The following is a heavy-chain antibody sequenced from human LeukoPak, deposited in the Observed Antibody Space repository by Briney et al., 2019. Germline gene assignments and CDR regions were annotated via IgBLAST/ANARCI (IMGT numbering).Heavy chain of an antibody. Sequence: SETLSLTCAVYGGSFSDYRWSWIRQPPGKGLEWIGEVNHSGSTNYNPSLKSRVTISVDTSKKQFSLKLTSVTAADTAVYYCARRVTTRLPFRYWGQGTLVTVSS. J-gene: IGHJ4*02. D-gene: IGHD4-17*01. CDR2: VNHSGST. V-gene: IGHV4-34*01. CDR3: ARRVTTRLPFRY. CDR1: GGSFSDYR.